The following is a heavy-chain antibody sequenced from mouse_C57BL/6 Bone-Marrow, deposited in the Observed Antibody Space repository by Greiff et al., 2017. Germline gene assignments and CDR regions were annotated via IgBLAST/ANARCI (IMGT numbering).Heavy chain of an antibody. CDR2: IDPSDSYT. Sequence: QVQLQQPGAELVMPGASVKLSCKASGYTFTSYWMHWVKQRPGQGLEWIGEIDPSDSYTNYNQKFKGKSTLTVDKSSSTAYMQLSSLTSEDSAVYSGAREGSSPWFAYWGQGTLVTVSA. CDR3: AREGSSPWFAY. V-gene: IGHV1-69*01. D-gene: IGHD1-1*01. J-gene: IGHJ3*01. CDR1: GYTFTSYW.